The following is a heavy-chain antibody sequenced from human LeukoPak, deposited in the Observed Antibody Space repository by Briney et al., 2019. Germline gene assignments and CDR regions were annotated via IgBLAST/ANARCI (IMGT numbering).Heavy chain of an antibody. CDR1: GYSISSGYF. J-gene: IGHJ4*02. CDR3: ARGLTGTTGRFDY. V-gene: IGHV4-61*01. Sequence: SETLSLTCIVSGYSISSGYFWSWIRQPPGKGLEWIGYIYYSGSTNYNPSLKSRVTISVDTSKNQFSLKLSSVTAADTAVYYCARGLTGTTGRFDYWGQGTLVTVSS. D-gene: IGHD1-7*01. CDR2: IYYSGST.